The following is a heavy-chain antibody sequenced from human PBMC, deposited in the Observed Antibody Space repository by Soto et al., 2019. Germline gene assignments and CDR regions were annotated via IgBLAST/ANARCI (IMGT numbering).Heavy chain of an antibody. CDR1: GFTFSSYG. D-gene: IGHD2-2*02. V-gene: IGHV3-30*18. CDR3: AKARYRAPDY. Sequence: SLRLSCAASGFTFSSYGMHWVRQAPGKGLEWVAVISYDGSNKYYADSVKGRFTISRDNSKNTLYLQMNSLRAEDTAVYYCAKARYRAPDYWGQGTLVTVSS. J-gene: IGHJ4*02. CDR2: ISYDGSNK.